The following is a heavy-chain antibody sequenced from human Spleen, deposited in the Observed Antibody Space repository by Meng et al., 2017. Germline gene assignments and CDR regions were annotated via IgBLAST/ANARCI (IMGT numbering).Heavy chain of an antibody. V-gene: IGHV2-5*02. D-gene: IGHD6-19*01. J-gene: IGHJ4*02. CDR3: AHGSGWLFDY. CDR2: IYWDDGE. Sequence: QITLKESGPTLVKPTQTLTLTCTFSGFSLSTTAVGVGWIRQPPGKAPEWLAFIYWDDGELFSPSLKSRLTITKDTSKNQVVLTMSNMDPVDTATYYCAHGSGWLFDYWGQGILVTVSS. CDR1: GFSLSTTAVG.